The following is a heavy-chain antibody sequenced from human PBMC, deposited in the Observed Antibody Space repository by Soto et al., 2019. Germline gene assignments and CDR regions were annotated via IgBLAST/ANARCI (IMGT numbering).Heavy chain of an antibody. CDR3: ARDVVVAAISGAFDI. Sequence: QVQLQQWGAGLLKPSETLSLTCAVYGGSFSGYYWSWIHQPPGKGLEWIGEINHSGSTNYNPSLKSRVTISVDTSKNQFSLKLSSVTAADTAVYYCARDVVVAAISGAFDIWGQGTMVTVSS. CDR1: GGSFSGYY. J-gene: IGHJ3*02. V-gene: IGHV4-34*01. D-gene: IGHD2-15*01. CDR2: INHSGST.